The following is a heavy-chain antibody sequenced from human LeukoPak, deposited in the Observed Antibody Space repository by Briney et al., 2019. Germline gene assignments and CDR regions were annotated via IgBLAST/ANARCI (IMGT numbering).Heavy chain of an antibody. CDR1: GGTFSSYA. D-gene: IGHD6-6*01. CDR3: ARGEDSSSLSYYMDV. CDR2: IIPIFGTA. J-gene: IGHJ6*03. V-gene: IGHV1-69*05. Sequence: SVKVSCKASGGTFSSYAISWVRQAPGQGLEWMGGIIPIFGTANYAQKFQGRVTITTDESTSTAYMELSSLRSEDTAVYYCARGEDSSSLSYYMDVWGKGTTVTVSS.